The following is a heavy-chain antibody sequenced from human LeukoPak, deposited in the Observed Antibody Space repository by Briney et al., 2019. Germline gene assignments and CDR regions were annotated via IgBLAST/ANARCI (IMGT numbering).Heavy chain of an antibody. Sequence: GGSLRLSCAASGFTVSSNYMSWVRQAPGKELEWVSVIYSGGSTYYADSVKGRFTISRDNSKNTLYLQKNSLRAEDTAVYYCAKDRETYGDYYFDYWGQGTLVTVSS. CDR1: GFTVSSNY. CDR3: AKDRETYGDYYFDY. D-gene: IGHD4-17*01. J-gene: IGHJ4*02. CDR2: IYSGGST. V-gene: IGHV3-53*01.